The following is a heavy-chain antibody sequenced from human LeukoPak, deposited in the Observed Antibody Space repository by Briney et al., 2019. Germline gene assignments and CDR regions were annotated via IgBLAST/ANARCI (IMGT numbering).Heavy chain of an antibody. Sequence: SETLSLTCTVSGGSISSYYWSWIRQPPGKGLEWIGYMYYSGSTNYNPSLKSRVTMSVDTSKNQFSLKLSSVTAADTAVYYCARADYGDYVNDYWGQGTLVTVSS. D-gene: IGHD4-17*01. CDR2: MYYSGST. J-gene: IGHJ4*02. CDR3: ARADYGDYVNDY. V-gene: IGHV4-59*01. CDR1: GGSISSYY.